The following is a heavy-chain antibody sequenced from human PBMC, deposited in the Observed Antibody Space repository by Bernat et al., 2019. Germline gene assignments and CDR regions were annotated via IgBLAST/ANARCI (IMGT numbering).Heavy chain of an antibody. CDR1: GYTFTSYY. CDR2: INPSGGST. D-gene: IGHD4-17*01. CDR3: ARDVSDYGDYGSFDY. J-gene: IGHJ4*02. V-gene: IGHV1-46*01. Sequence: QVQLVQSGAEVKKPGASVKVSCKASGYTFTSYYMHWVRQAPGQGLEWMGIINPSGGSTSYAQKFQGRVTMTRDTSTSTVYMELSSLRSEDTAVYYCARDVSDYGDYGSFDYWGQGTLVTVSS.